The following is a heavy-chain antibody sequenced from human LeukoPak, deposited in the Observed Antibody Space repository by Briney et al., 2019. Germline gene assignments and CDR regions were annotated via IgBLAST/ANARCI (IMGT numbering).Heavy chain of an antibody. CDR3: RAAADLNDY. CDR2: IRSKADSYTT. J-gene: IGHJ4*02. D-gene: IGHD6-13*01. CDR1: GFTFSGSA. Sequence: GGSLRLSCAASGFTFSGSAMHWIRQASGKGLEWLGRIRSKADSYTTAYAASVKGRFIVSRDDSKNTAYLQMNSLKTEDTAVYYCRAAADLNDYWGQGTLVTVSS. V-gene: IGHV3-73*01.